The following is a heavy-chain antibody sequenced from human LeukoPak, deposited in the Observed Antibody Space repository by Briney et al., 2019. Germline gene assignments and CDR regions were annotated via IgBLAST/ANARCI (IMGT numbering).Heavy chain of an antibody. CDR3: ARGVPIAYQPFDY. Sequence: SVKVSCKASGYTFNNHGINWVRQAPGQGLEWMGGIIPIFGTANYAQKFQGRVTITTDESTSTAYMELSSLRSEDTAVYYCARGVPIAYQPFDYWGQGTLVTVSS. J-gene: IGHJ4*02. CDR2: IIPIFGTA. V-gene: IGHV1-69*05. D-gene: IGHD2-2*01. CDR1: GYTFNNHG.